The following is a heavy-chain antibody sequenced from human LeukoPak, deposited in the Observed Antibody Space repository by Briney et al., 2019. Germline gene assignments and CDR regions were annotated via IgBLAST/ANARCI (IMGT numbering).Heavy chain of an antibody. V-gene: IGHV3-74*01. CDR1: GFTLSNYW. CDR3: TRYCIGTDCYVSERFDP. D-gene: IGHD2-2*01. J-gene: IGHJ5*02. Sequence: GGSLRPSCGASGFTLSNYWMHWVRQAPGEGLVWVSHINSDGTTTGYADSVKGRFTISRDNAKNTLFLHMSSLRAEDTAVYYCTRYCIGTDCYVSERFDPWGQGTLVTVSS. CDR2: INSDGTTT.